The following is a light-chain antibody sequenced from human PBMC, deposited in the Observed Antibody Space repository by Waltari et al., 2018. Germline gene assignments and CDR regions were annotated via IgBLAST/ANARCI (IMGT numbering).Light chain of an antibody. CDR3: SSYTTGSTHYV. V-gene: IGLV2-14*03. J-gene: IGLJ1*01. CDR2: DVN. CDR1: SSALGAYNF. Sequence: QSALTQPASVSGSSGQSITISCTGTSSALGAYNFVSWYQKHPGKAPKVMIYDVNNRPSGVSSRFSGSKSGNTASLTISGLQAEDEADYYCSSYTTGSTHYVFGSGTKVTVL.